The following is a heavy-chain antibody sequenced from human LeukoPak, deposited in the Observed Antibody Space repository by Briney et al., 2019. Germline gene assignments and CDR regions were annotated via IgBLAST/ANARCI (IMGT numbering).Heavy chain of an antibody. J-gene: IGHJ3*02. V-gene: IGHV1-2*02. CDR1: GYTFTGYY. CDR3: ARVRVEDYYDSSGYLRDPAQRHDAFDI. CDR2: INPNSGGT. Sequence: ASVKVSCKASGYTFTGYYMHWVRQAPGLGLEWMGWINPNSGGTNYAQKFQGRVTMTRDTSISTAHMELSRLRSDDTAVYYCARVRVEDYYDSSGYLRDPAQRHDAFDIWGQGTMVTVSS. D-gene: IGHD3-22*01.